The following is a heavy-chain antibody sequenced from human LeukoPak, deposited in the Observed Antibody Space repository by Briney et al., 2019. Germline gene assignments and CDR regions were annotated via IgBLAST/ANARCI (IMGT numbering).Heavy chain of an antibody. J-gene: IGHJ4*02. D-gene: IGHD3-10*01. Sequence: ASVKVSCKASGYTFTGYYMHWVRQAPGQGLEWMGWINPNSGGTNYAQKFQGRVTMTRDTSISTAYMELSRLRSDDTAVYYCARDLSRAYYGSEDYWGQGTLVTVSS. V-gene: IGHV1-2*02. CDR2: INPNSGGT. CDR1: GYTFTGYY. CDR3: ARDLSRAYYGSEDY.